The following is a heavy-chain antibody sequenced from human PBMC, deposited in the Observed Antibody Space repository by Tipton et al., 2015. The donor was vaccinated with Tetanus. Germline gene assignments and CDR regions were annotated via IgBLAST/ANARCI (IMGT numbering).Heavy chain of an antibody. V-gene: IGHV3-33*01. J-gene: IGHJ4*02. Sequence: SLRLSCAASGFTFSSYGMHWVRQALGKGLEWVAVIWYDGSNKYYADSVKGRFTISRDNSKNTLYLQMNSLRAEDTAVYYCARDSVGAYDYWGQGTLVTVSS. CDR1: GFTFSSYG. CDR3: ARDSVGAYDY. D-gene: IGHD1-26*01. CDR2: IWYDGSNK.